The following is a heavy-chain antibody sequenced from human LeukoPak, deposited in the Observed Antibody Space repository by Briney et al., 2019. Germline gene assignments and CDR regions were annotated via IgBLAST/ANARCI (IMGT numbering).Heavy chain of an antibody. J-gene: IGHJ4*02. D-gene: IGHD2-21*01. CDR3: PRGGLSDHFYY. Sequence: SETLSLTCAVSGYSISSGYYWGWIRQPPGKGLEWIGSIYHSGTTYYNPSLKSRVTISVDTSKHQFSLNLSSVTAADTAVYYCPRGGLSDHFYYWGQGTLVTVSS. CDR1: GYSISSGYY. CDR2: IYHSGTT. V-gene: IGHV4-38-2*01.